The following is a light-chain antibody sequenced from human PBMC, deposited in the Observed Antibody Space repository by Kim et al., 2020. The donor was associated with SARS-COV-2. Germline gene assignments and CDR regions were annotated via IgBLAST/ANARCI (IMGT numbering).Light chain of an antibody. V-gene: IGKV3-15*01. CDR1: PSVSSS. CDR3: QRYSTWPPS. J-gene: IGKJ4*01. CDR2: GSS. Sequence: EIVMTQSPATLSVSPGERATLSCRVSPSVSSSLAWYQQKPGQTPRLLIYGSSTRATGVPARFSGSGYGTEFTLTISSLQSEDSAVYYCQRYSTWPPSFGGGTKLEI.